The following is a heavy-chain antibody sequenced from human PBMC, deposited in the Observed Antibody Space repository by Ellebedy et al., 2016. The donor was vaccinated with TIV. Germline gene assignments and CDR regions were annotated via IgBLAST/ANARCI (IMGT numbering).Heavy chain of an antibody. CDR1: GFSFDEYA. J-gene: IGHJ4*02. V-gene: IGHV3-9*01. D-gene: IGHD6-19*01. CDR3: VREDSSGWSDYYFDS. CDR2: ITWNNGFI. Sequence: PGGSLRLSCTGSGFSFDEYAMHWVRQAPGKGLEWVSGITWNNGFIGYADSVKGRCSISRDNARNSLNLQLTSLRPEDTAIYYCVREDSSGWSDYYFDSWGQGTLVTVSS.